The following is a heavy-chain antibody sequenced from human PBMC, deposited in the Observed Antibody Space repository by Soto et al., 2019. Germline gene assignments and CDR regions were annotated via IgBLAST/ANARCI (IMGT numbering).Heavy chain of an antibody. CDR1: GFTFGNYG. CDR3: AKGFIVVVTVIRPDDAFDA. Sequence: EVQLLESGGGLVQPGGSLRLSCAASGFTFGNYGMNWVRQAPGKGLEWVSGISGGGGSTYYADSVKGRFTISRDPSKNTLFLEMNSLRAEDTAVYYCAKGFIVVVTVIRPDDAFDAWGQGTLVTVSS. D-gene: IGHD2-21*02. J-gene: IGHJ5*01. V-gene: IGHV3-23*01. CDR2: ISGGGGST.